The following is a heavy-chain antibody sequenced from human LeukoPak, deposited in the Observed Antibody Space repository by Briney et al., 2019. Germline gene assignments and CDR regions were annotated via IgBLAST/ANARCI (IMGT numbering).Heavy chain of an antibody. Sequence: GGSPRLSCATSGFTFSSQTMTWVRQAPGKGLEWVSVLGRGGDAHYADSVEGRFTISRDISKSTLYLQMNSLRVEDTAVYYCAKEGALIAGCAFDMWGQGTMVTVSS. V-gene: IGHV3-23*01. CDR3: AKEGALIAGCAFDM. J-gene: IGHJ3*02. D-gene: IGHD2-21*01. CDR2: LGRGGDA. CDR1: GFTFSSQT.